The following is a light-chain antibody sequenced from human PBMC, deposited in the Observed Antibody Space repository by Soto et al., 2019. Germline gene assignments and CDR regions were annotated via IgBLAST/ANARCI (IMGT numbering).Light chain of an antibody. CDR3: SSYAGSNKVI. CDR1: SSDVGGYKY. Sequence: QSALTQPPSASGSPGQSVTISCTGTSSDVGGYKYVSWYQQYPGKAPRLMIYEVSERPSGVPDRFSGSKSGNTASLTVSGLQAEDEADYYCSSYAGSNKVIFGGGTKVTVL. J-gene: IGLJ2*01. V-gene: IGLV2-8*01. CDR2: EVS.